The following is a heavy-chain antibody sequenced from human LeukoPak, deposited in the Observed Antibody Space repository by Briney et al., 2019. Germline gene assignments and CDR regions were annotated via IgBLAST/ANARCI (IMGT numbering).Heavy chain of an antibody. V-gene: IGHV3-21*01. Sequence: KAGGSLRLSCAASGFTFSSYSMNWVRQAPGKGLEWVSSNSSSSSYIYYADSVKGRFTISRDNAKNSLYLQMNSLRAEDTAVYYCARVGIWFGTNYYYYGMDVWGQGTTVTVSS. D-gene: IGHD3-10*01. CDR2: NSSSSSYI. CDR3: ARVGIWFGTNYYYYGMDV. J-gene: IGHJ6*02. CDR1: GFTFSSYS.